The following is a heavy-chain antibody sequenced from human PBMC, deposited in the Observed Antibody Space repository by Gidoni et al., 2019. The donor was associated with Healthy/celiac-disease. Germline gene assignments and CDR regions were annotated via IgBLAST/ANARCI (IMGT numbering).Heavy chain of an antibody. Sequence: EVQLVESGGGLVKPGGSLRLSCAASGFTFSNAWMSWVRQAPGKGLEWVGRIKSKTDGGTTDYAAPVKGRFTISRDDSKNTLYLQMNSLKTEDTAVYYCTTDLVLMVYAGDYWGQGTLVTVSS. V-gene: IGHV3-15*01. J-gene: IGHJ4*02. CDR2: IKSKTDGGTT. CDR3: TTDLVLMVYAGDY. D-gene: IGHD2-8*01. CDR1: GFTFSNAW.